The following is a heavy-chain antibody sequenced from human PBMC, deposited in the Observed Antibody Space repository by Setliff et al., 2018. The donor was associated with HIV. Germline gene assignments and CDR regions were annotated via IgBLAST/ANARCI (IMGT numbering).Heavy chain of an antibody. V-gene: IGHV3-21*01. D-gene: IGHD1-1*01. J-gene: IGHJ6*03. CDR2: ISSSSSYI. CDR3: ARDGTSEYYYMDV. Sequence: PGGSLRLSCAASGFTFSSYSMNWVRQAPGKGLEWVSSISSSSSYIYYADSVKGRFTISRDNAKNSLYLQMNSLRAEDTAVYYCARDGTSEYYYMDVWGKGTTVTVSS. CDR1: GFTFSSYS.